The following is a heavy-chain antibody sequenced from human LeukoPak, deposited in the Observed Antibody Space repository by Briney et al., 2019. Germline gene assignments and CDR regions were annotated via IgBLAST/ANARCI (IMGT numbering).Heavy chain of an antibody. Sequence: PGGTVRLSCAASGFTFRNYGMHWVRQAPGKGLEWVAFIRYDGSNKYYADSVKGRFTISRDNSKNTLYLQMNSLRAGDTAVYYCAKPHFDDWGQGTLVTVSS. CDR3: AKPHFDD. J-gene: IGHJ4*02. CDR1: GFTFRNYG. CDR2: IRYDGSNK. V-gene: IGHV3-30*02.